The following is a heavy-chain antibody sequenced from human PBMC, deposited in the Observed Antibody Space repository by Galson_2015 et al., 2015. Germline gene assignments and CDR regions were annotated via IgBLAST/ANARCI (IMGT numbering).Heavy chain of an antibody. V-gene: IGHV1-2*06. CDR2: INPNSGGT. J-gene: IGHJ3*01. Sequence: SCKASGYTFTDYYIHWVRQAPGLGLEWLGRINPNSGGTNYAQKFQGRVTMTRDTSISTAYMELSRLTSDDMAVYYCARGIAARKGAAYWGQGTMVTVSS. D-gene: IGHD6-6*01. CDR3: ARGIAARKGAAY. CDR1: GYTFTDYY.